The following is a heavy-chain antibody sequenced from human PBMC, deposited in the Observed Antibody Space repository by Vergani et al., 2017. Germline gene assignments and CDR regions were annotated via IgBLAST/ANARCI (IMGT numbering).Heavy chain of an antibody. D-gene: IGHD5-12*01. J-gene: IGHJ6*02. CDR3: AKANPRNSGYDYLYYYHAMDV. CDR1: GFTFNHYA. CDR2: ISGSGGST. Sequence: EVQLLESGGDLVQPGGSLRLSCAASGFTFNHYAMNWVRQAPGKGLEWVSGISGSGGSTYYAGSVKGRSTSSRDSSKNTLYLQMNSLSAGDTAVYYCAKANPRNSGYDYLYYYHAMDVWGQGTTVTVSS. V-gene: IGHV3-23*01.